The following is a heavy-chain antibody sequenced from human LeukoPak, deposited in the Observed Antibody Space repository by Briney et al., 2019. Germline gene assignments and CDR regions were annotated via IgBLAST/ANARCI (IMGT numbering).Heavy chain of an antibody. CDR2: IKQDGSEK. Sequence: GGSLRLSCAASGFTFSSYWMGWVRQAPGKGLEWVANIKQDGSEKYYVDSVKGRFTISRDNAKNSLYLQMNSLRAEDTAVYYCARDCSSTSCYYVFDYWGQGTLVTVSS. CDR3: ARDCSSTSCYYVFDY. J-gene: IGHJ4*02. D-gene: IGHD2-2*01. V-gene: IGHV3-7*01. CDR1: GFTFSSYW.